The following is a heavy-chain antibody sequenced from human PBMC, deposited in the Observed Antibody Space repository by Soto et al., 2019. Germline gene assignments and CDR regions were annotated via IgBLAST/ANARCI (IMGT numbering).Heavy chain of an antibody. CDR2: VYSGDST. Sequence: GGSLRLSCAASGFTFSSTYMNWVRQAPGKGLEWVSVVYSGDSTYYADSVKGRFTISRDNSKNTLYLQMNSLRAEDTAVYYCAREVRLRRARRVCVFDYWGQGTLVTVSS. D-gene: IGHD2-8*01. J-gene: IGHJ4*02. V-gene: IGHV3-53*01. CDR3: AREVRLRRARRVCVFDY. CDR1: GFTFSSTY.